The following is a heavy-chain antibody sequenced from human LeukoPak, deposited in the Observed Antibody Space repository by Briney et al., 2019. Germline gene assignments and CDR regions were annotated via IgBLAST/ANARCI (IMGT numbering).Heavy chain of an antibody. J-gene: IGHJ4*02. CDR1: GFTVSSNY. Sequence: GGSLRLSCAASGFTVSSNYMSWVRQAPGKGLEWVSVIYSGGSTYYADSVKGRFTISRDNSKSTLYLQMNSLRAEDTAVYYCAKIGSRYHDYYFDYWGQGTLVTVSS. V-gene: IGHV3-53*01. D-gene: IGHD3-22*01. CDR3: AKIGSRYHDYYFDY. CDR2: IYSGGST.